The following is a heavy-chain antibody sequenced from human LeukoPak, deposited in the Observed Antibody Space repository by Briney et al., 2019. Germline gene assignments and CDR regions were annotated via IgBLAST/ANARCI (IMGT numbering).Heavy chain of an antibody. V-gene: IGHV4-34*01. CDR1: GGSFSGYY. CDR3: AREGYSTGWFDY. D-gene: IGHD6-19*01. Sequence: PSETLSLTCAVYGGSFSGYYWSWIRQPPGKGLEWIGEINHSGSTNYNPSLKSRVTISVDWSKSQFSLRLSSVTAADTAVYYCAREGYSTGWFDYWGQGTLVTVSS. CDR2: INHSGST. J-gene: IGHJ4*02.